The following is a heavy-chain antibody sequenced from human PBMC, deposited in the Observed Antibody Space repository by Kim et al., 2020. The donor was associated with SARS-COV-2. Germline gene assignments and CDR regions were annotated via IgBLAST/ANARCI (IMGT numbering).Heavy chain of an antibody. CDR2: IIGSGGST. CDR3: AKDPYYDFWSGYYFDY. CDR1: GFTFSSYA. D-gene: IGHD3-3*01. Sequence: GGSLRLSCAASGFTFSSYAMSWVRQAPGQGLEWVSAIIGSGGSTYYADSVKGRFTISRDNSKNTLYLQMNSLRAEDTAVYYCAKDPYYDFWSGYYFDYWGQGTLVTVSS. V-gene: IGHV3-23*01. J-gene: IGHJ4*02.